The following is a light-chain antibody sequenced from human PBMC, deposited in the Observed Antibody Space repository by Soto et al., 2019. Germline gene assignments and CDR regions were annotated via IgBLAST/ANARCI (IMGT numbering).Light chain of an antibody. J-gene: IGLJ2*01. CDR2: DVS. CDR3: SSYTSRSTGV. V-gene: IGLV2-14*01. Sequence: QSALTQPASVSGSPGQSITISCTGTSSDVGGYNYVSWYQQHPGKAPKLMIYDVSNRPSGASNRFSGSKSGNTASLTISGLQAEDEADYYCSSYTSRSTGVFGGCTKLTVL. CDR1: SSDVGGYNY.